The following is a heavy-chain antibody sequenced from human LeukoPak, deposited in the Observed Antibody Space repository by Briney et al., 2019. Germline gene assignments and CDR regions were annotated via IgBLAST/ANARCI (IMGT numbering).Heavy chain of an antibody. J-gene: IGHJ3*01. CDR2: IYSGGTT. V-gene: IGHV3-53*01. CDR1: GFTVSSNF. Sequence: GGSLRLSCAASGFTVSSNFMSWVRQVPGKGLEWVSAIYSGGTTHYAESVKGRFTISRDNSKNTLYLQMNSLRVKDTAVYYCATEKIPDEHRGAFDVWGQGTMVTVSS. D-gene: IGHD2-21*01. CDR3: ATEKIPDEHRGAFDV.